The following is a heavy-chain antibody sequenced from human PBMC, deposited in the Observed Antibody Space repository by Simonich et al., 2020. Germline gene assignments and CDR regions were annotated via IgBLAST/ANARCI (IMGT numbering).Heavy chain of an antibody. D-gene: IGHD2-15*01. CDR2: IIPILSKA. CDR3: ARGGLADRRIVYYYYMDV. CDR1: GGTFSSYA. Sequence: QVQLVQSGAEVKKPGSSVKVSCKASGGTFSSYAISWVRQAPGQGLEWILRIIPILSKANYATKFQGRVTSTADKATSTAYMELSSLRSEDTAVYYCARGGLADRRIVYYYYMDVWGKGTTVTVSS. V-gene: IGHV1-69*09. J-gene: IGHJ6*03.